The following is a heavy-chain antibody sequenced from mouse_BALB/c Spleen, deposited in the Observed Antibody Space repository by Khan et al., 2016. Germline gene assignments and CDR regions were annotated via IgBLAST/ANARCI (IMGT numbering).Heavy chain of an antibody. J-gene: IGHJ2*01. Sequence: EVELVESGGGLVQPGGSLRLSCATSGFTFTDYYMSWVRQPPGKALEWLGFIRNEANGYTTEYSASVKGRCTISRDNSQNILYLQMTTLRAEYSATYYCARAYYGYAYYFEYWGQGTTLTVSS. D-gene: IGHD1-2*01. V-gene: IGHV7-3*02. CDR3: ARAYYGYAYYFEY. CDR1: GFTFTDYY. CDR2: IRNEANGYTT.